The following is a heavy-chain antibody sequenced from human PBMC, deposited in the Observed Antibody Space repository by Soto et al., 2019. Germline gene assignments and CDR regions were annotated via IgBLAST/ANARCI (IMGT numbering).Heavy chain of an antibody. Sequence: SETLSLTWTVSSGSISSYYWSWIRQPAGKGLEWLGRIYTSGSTNYNPSLKSRVTMSVDTSKTQFPLKLSSVTAADTAIYYCARVYDFWSGYYWFDPWGQGTLVTVSS. V-gene: IGHV4-4*07. D-gene: IGHD3-3*01. CDR2: IYTSGST. CDR1: SGSISSYY. J-gene: IGHJ5*02. CDR3: ARVYDFWSGYYWFDP.